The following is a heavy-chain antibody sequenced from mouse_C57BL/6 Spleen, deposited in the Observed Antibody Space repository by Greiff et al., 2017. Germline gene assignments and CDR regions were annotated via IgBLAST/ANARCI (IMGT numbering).Heavy chain of an antibody. CDR1: GFTFSSYA. D-gene: IGHD1-1*01. J-gene: IGHJ1*03. Sequence: EVQVVESGEGLVKPGGSLKLSCAASGFTFSSYAMSWVRQTPEKRLEWVAYISSGGDYIYYADTVKGRFTISRDNARNTLYLQMSSLKSEDTAMYYCTRDHYYGSSYRWYFDVWGTGTTVTVSS. CDR2: ISSGGDYI. V-gene: IGHV5-9-1*02. CDR3: TRDHYYGSSYRWYFDV.